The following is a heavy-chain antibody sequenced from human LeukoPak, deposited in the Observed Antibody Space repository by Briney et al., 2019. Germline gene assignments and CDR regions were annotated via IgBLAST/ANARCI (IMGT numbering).Heavy chain of an antibody. CDR3: AKDQVQWLVGWFDP. CDR2: ISSSGSTI. V-gene: IGHV3-11*01. J-gene: IGHJ5*02. D-gene: IGHD6-19*01. Sequence: GGSLRLSCAASGFTFSDYYITWIRQAPGKGLEWVSYISSSGSTIYYADSVKGRFTISRDSARNSLYLQMNSLRAEDTAVYYCAKDQVQWLVGWFDPWGQGTLVTVSS. CDR1: GFTFSDYY.